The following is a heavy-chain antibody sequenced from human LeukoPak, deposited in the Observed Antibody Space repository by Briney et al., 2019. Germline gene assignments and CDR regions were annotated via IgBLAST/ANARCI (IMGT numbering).Heavy chain of an antibody. CDR1: GYTFTSYD. CDR3: ARGSSYCSGGSCFGSEMDV. D-gene: IGHD2-15*01. J-gene: IGHJ6*04. CDR2: MNPNSGNT. V-gene: IGHV1-8*03. Sequence: ASVKVSCKASGYTFTSYDINWVRQATGQGLEWMGWMNPNSGNTGYAQKFQGRVTITRNTSISTAYMELSSLRSEDTVVYYCARGSSYCSGGSCFGSEMDVWGKGTTVTVSS.